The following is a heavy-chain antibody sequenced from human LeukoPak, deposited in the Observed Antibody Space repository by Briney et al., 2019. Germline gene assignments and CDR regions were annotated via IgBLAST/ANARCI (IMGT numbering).Heavy chain of an antibody. CDR2: IYYSGST. CDR1: GGSISSYY. D-gene: IGHD3-22*01. CDR3: ARVAHYYDSSGYFDY. Sequence: PSETLSLTCTVSGGSISSYYWSCIRQPPGKGLEWIGYIYYSGSTNYNPSLKSRVTISVDTSKNQFSLKLSSVTAADTAVYYCARVAHYYDSSGYFDYWGQGTLVTVSS. J-gene: IGHJ4*02. V-gene: IGHV4-59*01.